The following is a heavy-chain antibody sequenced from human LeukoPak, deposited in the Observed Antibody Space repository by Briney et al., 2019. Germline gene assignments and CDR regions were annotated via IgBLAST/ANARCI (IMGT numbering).Heavy chain of an antibody. CDR1: GFTFSTYA. CDR2: ISGSGGYT. Sequence: GGSLRLSCAASGFTFSTYAMSWVRQAPGKGLEWVSAISGSGGYTYYADSVKGRFTISRDNSRDTLYLQMNSLRAEDTALYYCAKPPFGELWSYYYYGLDVWGQGTTATVSS. CDR3: AKPPFGELWSYYYYGLDV. J-gene: IGHJ6*02. D-gene: IGHD3-10*01. V-gene: IGHV3-23*01.